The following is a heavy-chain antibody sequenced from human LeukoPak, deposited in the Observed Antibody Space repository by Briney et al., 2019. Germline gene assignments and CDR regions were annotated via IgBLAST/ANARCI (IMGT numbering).Heavy chain of an antibody. V-gene: IGHV1-2*02. J-gene: IGHJ4*02. D-gene: IGHD3-22*01. CDR1: GYTFTGYY. Sequence: GASVTVSCKASGYTFTGYYMHWVRQAPGQGLEGMGWINPNSGGTNYAQKFQGRVTMTRDTSISTAYMELSRLRSDDTAVYYCAREMDYYDSSGYSYWGQGTLVTVSS. CDR2: INPNSGGT. CDR3: AREMDYYDSSGYSY.